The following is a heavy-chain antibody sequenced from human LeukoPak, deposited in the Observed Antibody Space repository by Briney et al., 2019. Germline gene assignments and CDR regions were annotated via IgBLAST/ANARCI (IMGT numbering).Heavy chain of an antibody. CDR2: IFHSGST. D-gene: IGHD2-8*01. J-gene: IGHJ5*02. CDR3: ARGLCTNGVCHHRAGWFDP. Sequence: SETLSLTCTVSGYSISSGYYWGWIRQPPGKGLEWIGTIFHSGSTFYNPSLKSRVTIPVDTSKNQFSLKLSSVTAADTAVYYCARGLCTNGVCHHRAGWFDPWGQGTLVTVSS. CDR1: GYSISSGYY. V-gene: IGHV4-38-2*02.